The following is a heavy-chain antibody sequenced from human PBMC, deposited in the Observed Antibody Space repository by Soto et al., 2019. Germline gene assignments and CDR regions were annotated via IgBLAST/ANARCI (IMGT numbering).Heavy chain of an antibody. CDR3: ARGYCSSIGCSHYFDF. CDR2: INPTTGGT. Sequence: ASVKVSCKASGYTFTGNYMHWVRQAPGQGLEWMALINPTTGGTNYAQKFQGRVTMTWDTSISTAYMALTRLTSDDTAIYYCARGYCSSIGCSHYFDFWGQGTLVTVSS. D-gene: IGHD2-2*01. V-gene: IGHV1-2*02. J-gene: IGHJ4*02. CDR1: GYTFTGNY.